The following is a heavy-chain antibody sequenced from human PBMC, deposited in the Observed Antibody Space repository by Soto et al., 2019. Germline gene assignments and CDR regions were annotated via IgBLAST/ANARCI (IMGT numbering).Heavy chain of an antibody. CDR1: GGTFSSYA. CDR3: ARSYLTGSNNLFDY. D-gene: IGHD3-9*01. Sequence: QVQLVQSGAEVKKPGSSVKVSCKASGGTFSSYAISWVRQAPGQGLEWMGGITPTFGTANYAQKFQGRVTIPADEPTSTAYMELRSLRSEDTAVYYCARSYLTGSNNLFDYWGQGTLVTVSS. V-gene: IGHV1-69*12. CDR2: ITPTFGTA. J-gene: IGHJ4*02.